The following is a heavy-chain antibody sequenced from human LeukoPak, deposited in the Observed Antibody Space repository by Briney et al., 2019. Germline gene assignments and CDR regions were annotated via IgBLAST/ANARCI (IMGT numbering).Heavy chain of an antibody. D-gene: IGHD4-17*01. V-gene: IGHV3-23*01. J-gene: IGHJ4*02. CDR3: ANEIRPNDY. CDR2: ISISGSKT. CDR1: EFDFSSRA. Sequence: GGSLRLSCAASEFDFSSRAMTWVRQAPGKGLEWVSAISISGSKTYYADSVKGRFTISRDNSKNTLYLQMNSLRAEDTAVYYCANEIRPNDYWGQGTQVTVSS.